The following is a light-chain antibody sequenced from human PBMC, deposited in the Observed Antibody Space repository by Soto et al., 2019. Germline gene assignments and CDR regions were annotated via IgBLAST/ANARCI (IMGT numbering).Light chain of an antibody. CDR3: QQSNSFPRT. V-gene: IGKV1-12*01. J-gene: IGKJ4*01. Sequence: DIQMTQSPSSVSASVGDRVTITCRASQVISSRLAWYQQKPGKAPNLLIYAASSLQSGVPSRFSGSGSETDFTLTIGILQPEDFATYYCQQSNSFPRTFGGGTKVEIK. CDR1: QVISSR. CDR2: AAS.